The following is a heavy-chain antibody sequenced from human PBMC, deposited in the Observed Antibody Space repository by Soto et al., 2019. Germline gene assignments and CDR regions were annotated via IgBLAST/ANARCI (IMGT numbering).Heavy chain of an antibody. V-gene: IGHV3-23*01. CDR1: GFMFSSYV. Sequence: EVQLLESGGGLVQPGGSLRLSCAASGFMFSSYVMSWVRQAPGKGLEWVSGVSGSGSGTYYADSVKGRFSISRDNSRNTLYLQLNSLTAEDPAVYYCAVLTTVTDADYWGQGTLVTVPS. D-gene: IGHD4-17*01. CDR2: VSGSGSGT. J-gene: IGHJ4*02. CDR3: AVLTTVTDADY.